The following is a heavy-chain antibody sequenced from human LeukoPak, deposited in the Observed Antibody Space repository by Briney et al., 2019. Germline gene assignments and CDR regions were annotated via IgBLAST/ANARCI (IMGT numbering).Heavy chain of an antibody. Sequence: SETLSLTCAFYGGSISSYYWSWIRQPAGKGLEWIGRIYTSGSTNYNPSLKSRVTMSVDTSKNQFSLKLSSVTAADTAVYYCARDLDGSGSYSHWGQGTLVTVSS. CDR3: ARDLDGSGSYSH. CDR2: IYTSGST. D-gene: IGHD3-10*01. CDR1: GGSISSYY. J-gene: IGHJ4*02. V-gene: IGHV4-4*07.